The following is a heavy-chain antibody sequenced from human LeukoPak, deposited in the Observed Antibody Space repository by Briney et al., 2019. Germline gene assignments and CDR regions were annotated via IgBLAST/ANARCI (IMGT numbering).Heavy chain of an antibody. V-gene: IGHV3-30*02. J-gene: IGHJ4*02. Sequence: GGSLRLSCAASGFTFSSYGMHWVRQAPGKGLEWVAFIRYDGSNKYYADSVKGRFTISRDNSKNTLYLQMNSLRAEDTAVYYCAKDLDYDSAAGDYWGQGTLVTVSS. CDR2: IRYDGSNK. CDR3: AKDLDYDSAAGDY. CDR1: GFTFSSYG. D-gene: IGHD3-22*01.